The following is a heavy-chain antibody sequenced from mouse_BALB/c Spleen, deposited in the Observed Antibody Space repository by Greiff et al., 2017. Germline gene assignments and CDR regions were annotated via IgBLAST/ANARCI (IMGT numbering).Heavy chain of an antibody. J-gene: IGHJ3*01. CDR3: ARPLTGTDWFAY. D-gene: IGHD4-1*01. CDR1: GYTFPSYV. V-gene: IGHV1-14*01. CDR2: INPYNDGT. Sequence: EVKLQESEPELVKPGASVKMSCKASGYTFPSYVMHGVKQKPGQGLEWIGYINPYNDGTKYNEKFKGKATLTSDKSSSTAYMELSSLTSEDSAVYYCARPLTGTDWFAYWGQGTLVTVSA.